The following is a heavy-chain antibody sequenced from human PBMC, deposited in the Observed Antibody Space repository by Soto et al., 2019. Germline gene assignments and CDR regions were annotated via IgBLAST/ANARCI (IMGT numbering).Heavy chain of an antibody. D-gene: IGHD2-15*01. V-gene: IGHV1-3*01. J-gene: IGHJ4*02. CDR2: INAANGNT. Sequence: ASVKVSCKASGYTFTNFAMHWVRQAPGQRLEWMGWINAANGNTKYSQNFQGRVTITRDTSASTAYMELSSLRSEDTAVYYCARDRSFGWPTYYFDYWGQGTLVTVSS. CDR3: ARDRSFGWPTYYFDY. CDR1: GYTFTNFA.